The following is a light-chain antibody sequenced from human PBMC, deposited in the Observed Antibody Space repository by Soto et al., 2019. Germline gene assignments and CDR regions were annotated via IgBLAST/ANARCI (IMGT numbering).Light chain of an antibody. CDR3: QQYNNWIT. CDR2: GAS. CDR1: QSVSSN. J-gene: IGKJ5*01. V-gene: IGKV3-15*01. Sequence: EIVMTQSPATLSVPPGERATLSCRASQSVSSNLAWYQQKAGQAPRLLIYGASTRATGIPARFSGSGSGTEFTLTISSLQSEDFAVYYCQQYNNWITFGQGTRLEIK.